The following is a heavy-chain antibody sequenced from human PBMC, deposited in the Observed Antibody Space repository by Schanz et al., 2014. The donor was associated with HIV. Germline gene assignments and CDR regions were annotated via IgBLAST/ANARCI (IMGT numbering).Heavy chain of an antibody. CDR3: AKEEQQLGGVGGYHFDY. CDR2: ISYDGSNK. V-gene: IGHV3-30*18. D-gene: IGHD6-13*01. Sequence: QVELVESGGGVVQPGGSLRLSCAASGFTFSSYGMHWVRQAPGKGLEWVAVISYDGSNKYYADSVKGRFTISRDISKNTLYLQMNSLRAEDTAVYYCAKEEQQLGGVGGYHFDYWGQGTLVTVSS. CDR1: GFTFSSYG. J-gene: IGHJ4*02.